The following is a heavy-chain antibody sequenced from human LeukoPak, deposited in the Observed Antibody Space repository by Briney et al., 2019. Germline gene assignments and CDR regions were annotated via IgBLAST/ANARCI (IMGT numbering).Heavy chain of an antibody. CDR3: AKDADYYYYYYMDV. CDR1: GFSFSSYA. Sequence: GGSLKLSCAASGFSFSSYAMSWVRQAPGKGLEWGSAISGSGGSTYYADSVKGRFTISRDNSKNTLYLQMNSLRAEDTAVYYCAKDADYYYYYYMDVWGKGTTVTVSS. V-gene: IGHV3-23*01. J-gene: IGHJ6*03. CDR2: ISGSGGST.